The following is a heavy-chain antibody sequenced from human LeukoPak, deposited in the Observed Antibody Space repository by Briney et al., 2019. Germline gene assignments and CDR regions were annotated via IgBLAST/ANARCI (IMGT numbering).Heavy chain of an antibody. V-gene: IGHV3-33*01. Sequence: HGVSLRLSCAASGFTFSSYGMHWVRQAPGKGLEWVAVIWYDGSNKYYADSVKGRFTISRDNSKNTLYLQMNSLRAEDTAVYYCARDSHYGDYPFGYWGQGTLVTVSS. CDR3: ARDSHYGDYPFGY. CDR1: GFTFSSYG. CDR2: IWYDGSNK. D-gene: IGHD4-17*01. J-gene: IGHJ4*02.